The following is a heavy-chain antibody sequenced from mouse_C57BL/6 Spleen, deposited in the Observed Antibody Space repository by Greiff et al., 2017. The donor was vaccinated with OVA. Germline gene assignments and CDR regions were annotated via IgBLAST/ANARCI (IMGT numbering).Heavy chain of an antibody. CDR1: GYTFTDYY. V-gene: IGHV1-26*01. CDR3: APYDGYYGL. CDR2: INPNNGGT. J-gene: IGHJ2*01. D-gene: IGHD2-3*01. Sequence: EVQLQQSGPELVKPGASVKISCKASGYTFTDYYMNWVKQSHGKSLEWIGDINPNNGGTSYNQKFKGKATLTVDKSSSTAYMELRSLTSEDSAVYYVAPYDGYYGLWGKGTTLTVSS.